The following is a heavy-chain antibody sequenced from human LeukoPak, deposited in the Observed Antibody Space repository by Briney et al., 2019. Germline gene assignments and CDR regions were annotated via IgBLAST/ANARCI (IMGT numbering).Heavy chain of an antibody. CDR3: ARDGYNSGYFDY. CDR2: IYYSRST. D-gene: IGHD5-24*01. J-gene: IGHJ4*02. V-gene: IGHV4-30-4*01. Sequence: SETLSLTCTVSGASTSSGGYYWNWIRQPPGKGLEWIGYIYYSRSTSYSPSLKSRLTISVDTSKNQFSLKLSSVTAADTAVYYCARDGYNSGYFDYWGQGTLVTVSS. CDR1: GASTSSGGYY.